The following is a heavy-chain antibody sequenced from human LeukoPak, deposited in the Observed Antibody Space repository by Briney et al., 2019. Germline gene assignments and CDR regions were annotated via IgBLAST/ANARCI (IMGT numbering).Heavy chain of an antibody. CDR3: ARDPKIIVGARYFDY. D-gene: IGHD1-26*01. V-gene: IGHV1-18*01. Sequence: GASVKVSCKASGYTFTSYGISWVRQAPGQGLEWMGWISAYNGNTNYAQKLQGRVTMTTDTSTSTAYMELRSLRSDDTAVYYCARDPKIIVGARYFDYWGQGTLVTVSS. CDR2: ISAYNGNT. CDR1: GYTFTSYG. J-gene: IGHJ4*02.